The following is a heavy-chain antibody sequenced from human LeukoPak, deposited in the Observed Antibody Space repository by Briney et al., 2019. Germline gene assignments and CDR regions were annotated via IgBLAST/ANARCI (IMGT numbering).Heavy chain of an antibody. CDR1: GFTLSNYW. J-gene: IGHJ4*02. CDR2: INTDGSST. Sequence: GGSLRLSCSASGFTLSNYWMHWVRQAPGKGLVWVSRINTDGSSTSYADSVKGRFTISRDNAKNTLCLQMNSLRAEDTAVYYCARDVADSSGYCFDYWGQGTLVTVSS. CDR3: ARDVADSSGYCFDY. V-gene: IGHV3-74*01. D-gene: IGHD3-22*01.